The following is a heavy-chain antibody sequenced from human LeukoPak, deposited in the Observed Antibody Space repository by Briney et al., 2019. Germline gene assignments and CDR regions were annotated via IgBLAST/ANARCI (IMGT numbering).Heavy chain of an antibody. CDR2: IYYSGST. Sequence: TSETLSLTCTVSGGSISSSSSYWGWIRQPPGKGLEWIGSIYYSGSTYYNPSLKRRVTISVDTSKNQFSLKLSSVTAADTAVYYRARLEGLGLFDYWGQGTLVTVSS. CDR1: GGSISSSSSY. CDR3: ARLEGLGLFDY. J-gene: IGHJ4*02. D-gene: IGHD6-19*01. V-gene: IGHV4-39*01.